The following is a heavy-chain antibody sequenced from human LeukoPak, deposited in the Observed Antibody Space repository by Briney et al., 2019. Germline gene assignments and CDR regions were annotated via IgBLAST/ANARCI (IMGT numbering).Heavy chain of an antibody. CDR3: ARPRPHDYYFDL. CDR1: GYTFTSYG. J-gene: IGHJ4*02. CDR2: ISAYNGNT. Sequence: ASVKVSCKASGYTFTSYGISWVRQAPGQGLEWMGWISAYNGNTNYAQKLQGRVTMTTDTSTSTAYMELRSPRSDDTAVYYCARPRPHDYYFDLWGQGTLVTVSS. D-gene: IGHD1-1*01. V-gene: IGHV1-18*01.